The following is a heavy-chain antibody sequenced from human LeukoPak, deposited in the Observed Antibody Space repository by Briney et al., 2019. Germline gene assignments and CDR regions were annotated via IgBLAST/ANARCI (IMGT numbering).Heavy chain of an antibody. CDR2: IYYSATT. CDR1: GGSLSSGDYC. V-gene: IGHV4-30-4*01. D-gene: IGHD6-13*01. Sequence: PSETLSLTCTVSGGSLSSGDYCWSWIRQPPGRGLEWLGYIYYSATTYYNPSHKSRVAISVDTSKNQLSLKLSSVTAADTAVYYCARGKRAPADPGIAAAAHFDYWGQGTLVTVSS. CDR3: ARGKRAPADPGIAAAAHFDY. J-gene: IGHJ4*02.